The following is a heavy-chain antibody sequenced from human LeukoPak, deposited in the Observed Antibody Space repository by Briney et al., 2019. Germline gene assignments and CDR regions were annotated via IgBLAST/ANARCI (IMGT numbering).Heavy chain of an antibody. V-gene: IGHV4-59*01. CDR1: GGSISSYY. CDR2: IYYSGST. CDR3: ARDNGDYVPLFDY. J-gene: IGHJ4*02. Sequence: SETLSLTCTVSGGSISSYYWSWIRQPPGEGLEWIGYIYYSGSTNYNPSLKSRVTISVDTSKNQFSLRLSSVTAADTAVYYCARDNGDYVPLFDYWGQGTLVTVSS. D-gene: IGHD4-17*01.